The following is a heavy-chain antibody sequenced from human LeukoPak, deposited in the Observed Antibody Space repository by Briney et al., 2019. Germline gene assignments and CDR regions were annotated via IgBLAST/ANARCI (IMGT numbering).Heavy chain of an antibody. CDR2: IHHSGST. V-gene: IGHV4-59*01. J-gene: IGHJ5*02. CDR3: ARGDTMLRVVIDEIDP. D-gene: IGHD3-10*01. CDR1: GGSISSYY. Sequence: PSETLSLTCTVSGGSISSYYWNWIRQPPGKGLGWIGYIHHSGSTKYNPSLKSRVTISLDTSKNQFSLRLSSVTAADTAVYYCARGDTMLRVVIDEIDPWGQGTLVTVSS.